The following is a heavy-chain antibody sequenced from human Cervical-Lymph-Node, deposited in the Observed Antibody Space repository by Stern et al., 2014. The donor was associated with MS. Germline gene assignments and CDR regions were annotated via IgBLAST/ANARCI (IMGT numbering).Heavy chain of an antibody. J-gene: IGHJ4*02. CDR1: GGSITSGDYY. D-gene: IGHD3-22*01. CDR2: IYHTGST. Sequence: QLQLQESGPGLVRPSGTLSLTCAVSGGSITSGDYYWGWIRRPPGKGLEWIGSIYHTGSTYYSPSLKVQSPSAVDTSRNHFSLKLTSVTAADTAVYYCARHNVPNYFDPSGHYSKFDYWGQGSQVTVSS. V-gene: IGHV4-39*01. CDR3: ARHNVPNYFDPSGHYSKFDY.